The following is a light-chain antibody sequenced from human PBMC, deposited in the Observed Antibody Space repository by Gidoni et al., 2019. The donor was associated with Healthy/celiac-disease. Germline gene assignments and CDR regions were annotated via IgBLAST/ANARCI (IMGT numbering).Light chain of an antibody. V-gene: IGLV2-23*01. J-gene: IGLJ3*02. CDR2: EGS. Sequence: QSALTQPASVSGSPGQSITISCTGTSSAVGRYNLVSWYQQPPGNAHKLMIYEGSKRPSGVSNRFSGSKSGNTASLTISGLQAEDEADYYCCSYAGSSTWVFGGGTKLTVL. CDR3: CSYAGSSTWV. CDR1: SSAVGRYNL.